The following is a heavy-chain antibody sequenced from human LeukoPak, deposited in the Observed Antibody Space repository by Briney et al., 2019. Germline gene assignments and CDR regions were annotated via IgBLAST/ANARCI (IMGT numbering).Heavy chain of an antibody. CDR3: ARDYDFWSGYANYFDY. CDR1: GFTFSSYG. D-gene: IGHD3-3*01. J-gene: IGHJ4*02. Sequence: PGGSLRLSCAASGFTFSSYGMHWVRQAPGKGLEWVAFIRYDGSNKYYADSVKGRFTISRDNSKNTLYLQTNSLRAEDTALYYCARDYDFWSGYANYFDYWGQGTLVTVSS. CDR2: IRYDGSNK. V-gene: IGHV3-30*02.